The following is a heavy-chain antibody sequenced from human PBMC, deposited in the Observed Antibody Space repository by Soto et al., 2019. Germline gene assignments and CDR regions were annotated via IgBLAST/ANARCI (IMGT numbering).Heavy chain of an antibody. V-gene: IGHV3-74*01. D-gene: IGHD3-16*02. CDR2: IDGVGTGT. CDR3: TTLFEY. J-gene: IGHJ4*02. Sequence: EVQLVQSGGGSVQPGGSLRLSCAASGFTFTNYWMHWVRQVPGKGLVWVSRIDGVGTGTSYSDSVRGRFTISRDNADNMLYLLMNSLRAEDTAVYYCTTLFEYWGQGILVTVSS. CDR1: GFTFTNYW.